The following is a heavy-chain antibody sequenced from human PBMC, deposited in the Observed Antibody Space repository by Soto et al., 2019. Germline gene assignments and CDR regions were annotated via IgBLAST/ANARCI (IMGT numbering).Heavy chain of an antibody. CDR3: ARMAYYYDSSGYYFGPNAFDI. CDR2: IIPIFGTA. Sequence: KISCKGSGYSFTSYWISWVRQAPGQGLEWMGGIIPIFGTANYAQKFQGRVTITADESTSTAYMELSSLRSEDTAVYYCARMAYYYDSSGYYFGPNAFDIWGQGTMVTVSS. CDR1: GYSFTSYW. V-gene: IGHV1-69*01. D-gene: IGHD3-22*01. J-gene: IGHJ3*02.